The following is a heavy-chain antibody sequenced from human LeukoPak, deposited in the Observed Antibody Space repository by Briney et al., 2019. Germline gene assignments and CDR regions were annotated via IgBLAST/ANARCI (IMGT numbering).Heavy chain of an antibody. D-gene: IGHD3-22*01. CDR1: GFTFSSYG. CDR2: IWYDGSNK. V-gene: IGHV3-33*06. J-gene: IGHJ4*02. CDR3: AKKGYDCSGRGDYFDY. Sequence: GGSLRLSCAASGFTFSSYGMHWVRQAPGKGLEWVAVIWYDGSNKYYADSVKGRFTISRDNSKNTLYLQMNSLRAEDTAVYYCAKKGYDCSGRGDYFDYWGQGTLVTVSS.